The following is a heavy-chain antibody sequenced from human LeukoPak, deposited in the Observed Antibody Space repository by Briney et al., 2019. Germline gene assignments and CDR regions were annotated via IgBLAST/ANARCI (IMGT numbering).Heavy chain of an antibody. CDR2: IKRDGSEK. CDR3: ARTRGFPLYYFDY. D-gene: IGHD2-2*02. CDR1: GFTFSGYW. J-gene: IGHJ4*02. V-gene: IGHV3-7*01. Sequence: QAGGSLRLSCAASGFTFSGYWMSWVRQAPGKGLEWVANIKRDGSEKYFADSVKGRFTISRDNAKNSLYLQMNSLRVEDTAVFYCARTRGFPLYYFDYWGQGTLVTVSS.